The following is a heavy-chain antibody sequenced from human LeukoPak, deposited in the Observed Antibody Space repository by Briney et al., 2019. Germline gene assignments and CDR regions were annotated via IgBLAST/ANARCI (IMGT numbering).Heavy chain of an antibody. D-gene: IGHD3-22*01. J-gene: IGHJ4*02. CDR2: ISSSSSYI. V-gene: IGHV3-21*01. Sequence: PGGSLRLSCAASGFTFSSYSMNWVRQAPGKGLEWVSSISSSSSYIYYADSVKGRFTISRDNAKNSLYLQMNSLRAEDTAVYYCARDPYYYDSSGHRDYWGQGTLVTVSS. CDR1: GFTFSSYS. CDR3: ARDPYYYDSSGHRDY.